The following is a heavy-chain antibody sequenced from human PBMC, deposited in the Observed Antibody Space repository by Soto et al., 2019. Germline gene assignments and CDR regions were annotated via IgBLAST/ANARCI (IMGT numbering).Heavy chain of an antibody. CDR3: ARDADISGLHY. CDR1: GFTVSGMF. Sequence: EVSLVETGGGLIHPGGSLRLSCAASGFTVSGMFMNWVRQAPGKGLEWVSVIYPAGPTYYADSVKGRFTISRDNSKNTLFLQLNNLRAEDTAVYYCARDADISGLHYWGQGILVTVSS. D-gene: IGHD6-19*01. V-gene: IGHV3-53*02. CDR2: IYPAGPT. J-gene: IGHJ4*02.